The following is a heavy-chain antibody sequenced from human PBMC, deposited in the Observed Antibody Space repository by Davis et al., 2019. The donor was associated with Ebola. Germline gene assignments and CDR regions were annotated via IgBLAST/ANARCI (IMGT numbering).Heavy chain of an antibody. V-gene: IGHV4-59*01. CDR2: LYYSGST. J-gene: IGHJ6*02. CDR1: GASISPYY. Sequence: MPSETLSLTCSVSGASISPYYWTWIRQPPGKGLEWIGNLYYSGSTNYNPSLKSRVTISVDTSKNQFSLKLSSVTAADTAVYYCAREDYYYGMDVWGQGTTVTVSS. CDR3: AREDYYYGMDV.